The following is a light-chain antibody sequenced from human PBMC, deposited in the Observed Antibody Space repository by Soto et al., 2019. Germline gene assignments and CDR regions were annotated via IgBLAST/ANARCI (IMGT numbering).Light chain of an antibody. V-gene: IGKV3-11*01. CDR1: QSVSSY. CDR2: DAS. J-gene: IGKJ5*01. Sequence: EIVLTQSPATLSLSPGERTTLSCRASQSVSSYLAWYQQKPGQAPRLLIYDASNRATDITARFSGSGSGTDFTLTIFSLEPEDFAVYYCQQRSNWPSTFGQGTRLEIK. CDR3: QQRSNWPST.